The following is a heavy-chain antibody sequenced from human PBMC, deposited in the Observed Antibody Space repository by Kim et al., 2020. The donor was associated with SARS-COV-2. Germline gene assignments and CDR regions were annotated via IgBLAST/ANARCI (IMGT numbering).Heavy chain of an antibody. CDR3: AKEAAYSGYDGYYFDY. Sequence: SVKGRFTISRDNSKNTLYLQMNSLRAEDTAVYYCAKEAAYSGYDGYYFDYWGQGTLVTVSS. V-gene: IGHV3-30*02. D-gene: IGHD5-12*01. J-gene: IGHJ4*02.